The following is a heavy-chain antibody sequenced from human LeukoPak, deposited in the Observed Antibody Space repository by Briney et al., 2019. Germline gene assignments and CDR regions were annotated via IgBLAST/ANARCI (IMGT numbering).Heavy chain of an antibody. CDR3: ARPDCSGGSCYPPFDY. CDR1: GFTFSDYY. CDR2: ISSRGYTI. J-gene: IGHJ4*02. Sequence: PGGSLRLSCAASGFTFSDYYMSWIRQAPGKGLEWVSYISSRGYTIYYADSVKGRFTISRDNAKNSVYLQMNSLRAEDTAVYYCARPDCSGGSCYPPFDYWGQGTLVTVSS. V-gene: IGHV3-11*01. D-gene: IGHD2-15*01.